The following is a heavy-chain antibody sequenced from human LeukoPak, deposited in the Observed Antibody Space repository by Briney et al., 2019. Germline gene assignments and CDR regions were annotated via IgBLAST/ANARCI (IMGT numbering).Heavy chain of an antibody. CDR2: IIPIFGTA. J-gene: IGHJ6*03. Sequence: SVKVSCKASGYTFTSYGISWVRQAPGQGLEWMGGIIPIFGTANYAQKFQGRVTITADESTSTAYMELSSLRSEDTAVYYCARVVITQYYYYYYMDVWGKGTTVTISS. CDR1: GYTFTSYG. D-gene: IGHD3-22*01. CDR3: ARVVITQYYYYYYMDV. V-gene: IGHV1-69*13.